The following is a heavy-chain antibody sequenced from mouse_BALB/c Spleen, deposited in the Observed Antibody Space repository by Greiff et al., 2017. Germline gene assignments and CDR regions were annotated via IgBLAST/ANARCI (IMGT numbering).Heavy chain of an antibody. CDR1: GYTFTSYY. J-gene: IGHJ3*01. CDR2: INPSNGGT. CDR3: TRQYGNWFAY. D-gene: IGHD2-10*02. Sequence: QVQLQQPGAELVKPGASVKLSCKASGYTFTSYYMYWVKQRPGQGLEWIGGINPSNGGTNFNEKFKSKATLTVDKSSSTAYMQLSSLTSEDSAVYYCTRQYGNWFAYWGQGTLGTVSA. V-gene: IGHV1S81*02.